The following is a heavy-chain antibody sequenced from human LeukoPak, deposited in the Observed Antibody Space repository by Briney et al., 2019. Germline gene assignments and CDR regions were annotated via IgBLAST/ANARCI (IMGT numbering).Heavy chain of an antibody. J-gene: IGHJ1*01. CDR3: AKYFASGSYYKLPH. CDR1: GFTFSSYA. V-gene: IGHV3-23*01. CDR2: ISGSGANT. D-gene: IGHD3-10*01. Sequence: GGSLRLSCAASGFTFSSYAMSWVRQAPGKGLEWVPTISGSGANTYYADSVKGRFTISRDNSKNTLYLQMNSLRAEDTAVYYCAKYFASGSYYKLPHWGQGTLVTVSS.